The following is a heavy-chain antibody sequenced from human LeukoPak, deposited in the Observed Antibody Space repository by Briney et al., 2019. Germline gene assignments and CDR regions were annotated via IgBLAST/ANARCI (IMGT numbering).Heavy chain of an antibody. J-gene: IGHJ5*02. Sequence: GGSLRLSCAASGFTVSSNYMSWVRQAPGKGLEWVSVIYSGGSKYYADSVKGRFTISRHNSKNTLYLQMNSLRAEDTAVYYCAREDRDDSSGYFWFDPWGQGTLVTVSS. CDR2: IYSGGSK. D-gene: IGHD3-22*01. CDR1: GFTVSSNY. V-gene: IGHV3-53*04. CDR3: AREDRDDSSGYFWFDP.